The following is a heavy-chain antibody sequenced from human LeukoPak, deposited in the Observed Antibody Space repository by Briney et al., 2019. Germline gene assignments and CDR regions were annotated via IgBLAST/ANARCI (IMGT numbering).Heavy chain of an antibody. Sequence: PGGSLRLSCAASGFTFSNYAMHWVRQATGKGREWVSSMGSVDDIHYADSVKGRLTISRDDSKSTLYLQMNSLRAEDTAVYYCAKDGVNGSGRWDWFDPWGQGTLVTVSS. CDR2: MGSVDDI. J-gene: IGHJ5*02. D-gene: IGHD2-15*01. CDR1: GFTFSNYA. V-gene: IGHV3-23*01. CDR3: AKDGVNGSGRWDWFDP.